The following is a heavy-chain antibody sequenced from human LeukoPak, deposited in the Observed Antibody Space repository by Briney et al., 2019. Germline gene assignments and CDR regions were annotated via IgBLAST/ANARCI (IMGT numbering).Heavy chain of an antibody. D-gene: IGHD5-24*01. CDR3: ARGDGYTTCFDP. CDR1: GGSISSYY. V-gene: IGHV4-4*07. Sequence: PSETLSLTCTVTGGSISSYYWSWIRQPAGKGLEWIGRIYTSGSTNYNPSLKSRVTMSVDMSKNQFSLKLSSVTAADTAVYCCARGDGYTTCFDPWGQGTLVTVSS. CDR2: IYTSGST. J-gene: IGHJ5*02.